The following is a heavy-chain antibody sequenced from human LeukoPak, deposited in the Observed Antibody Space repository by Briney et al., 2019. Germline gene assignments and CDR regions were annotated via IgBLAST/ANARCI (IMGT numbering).Heavy chain of an antibody. D-gene: IGHD3-22*01. V-gene: IGHV1-18*01. CDR3: ARGPLTLYSYDSSANYFRWFDP. J-gene: IGHJ5*02. Sequence: GASVKVSCKASGYTFTNYGIHWVRQAPGQGLEWMRWISAYNGNTNSAQKLQGRVTMTTDTSTSTAYMELRSLRSDDTAVYYCARGPLTLYSYDSSANYFRWFDPWGQGTLVTVSS. CDR2: ISAYNGNT. CDR1: GYTFTNYG.